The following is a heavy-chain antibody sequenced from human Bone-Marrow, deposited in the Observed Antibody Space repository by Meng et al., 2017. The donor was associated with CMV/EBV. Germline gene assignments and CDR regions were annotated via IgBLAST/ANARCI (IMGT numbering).Heavy chain of an antibody. Sequence: SETLSLTCAVQGASFSGYYWRWIRQPPGKGLEWIGEINHSGSTNYNPSLKSRVTISGDTSKNQFSLKLSSVTAADTAVCYCARHIAVAEYFDYWGQGNRVTGAS. CDR3: ARHIAVAEYFDY. J-gene: IGHJ4*02. CDR2: INHSGST. D-gene: IGHD6-19*01. CDR1: GASFSGYY. V-gene: IGHV4-34*01.